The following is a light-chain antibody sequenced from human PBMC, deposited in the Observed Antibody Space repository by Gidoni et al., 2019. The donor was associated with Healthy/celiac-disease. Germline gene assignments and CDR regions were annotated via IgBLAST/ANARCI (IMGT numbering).Light chain of an antibody. CDR3: QQSYRTPRA. CDR2: AAS. J-gene: IGKJ2*01. Sequence: DIQMTQSPSSLSASVGDRVTITCRASQSISSYLNWYQQKPGKAPKLLIYAASSLQSGVPSRFSGRGSGTDFTLTISSLQPEDFATYYCQQSYRTPRAFGQGTKLEIK. V-gene: IGKV1-39*01. CDR1: QSISSY.